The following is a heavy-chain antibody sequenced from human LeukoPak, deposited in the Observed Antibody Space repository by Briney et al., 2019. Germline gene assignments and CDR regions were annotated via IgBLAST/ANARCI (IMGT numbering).Heavy chain of an antibody. Sequence: SGGSLRLSCAASGFTFSSYAMHWVRQAPGKGLEYVSVISSNGGSTYYANSVKGRFTISRDNSKNTLYLQMGSLRAEDMAVYYCARGPYCGGDCYSFYYFDHWGQGTLVTVSS. CDR1: GFTFSSYA. CDR3: ARGPYCGGDCYSFYYFDH. CDR2: ISSNGGST. J-gene: IGHJ4*02. V-gene: IGHV3-64*01. D-gene: IGHD2-21*02.